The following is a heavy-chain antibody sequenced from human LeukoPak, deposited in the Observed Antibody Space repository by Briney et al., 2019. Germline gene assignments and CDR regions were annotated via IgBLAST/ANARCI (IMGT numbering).Heavy chain of an antibody. CDR2: ISSDGSST. CDR1: GFTFSSYS. Sequence: GGSLSLSCAASGFTFSSYSMNWVRQAPGKGLVWVSRISSDGSSTIYADSVKGRFTISRDNAKNTLYLQMNSLRAEDTAVYYCARSGVTAGLDYGGQGTLVTVSS. CDR3: ARSGVTAGLDY. J-gene: IGHJ4*02. V-gene: IGHV3-74*01. D-gene: IGHD4-23*01.